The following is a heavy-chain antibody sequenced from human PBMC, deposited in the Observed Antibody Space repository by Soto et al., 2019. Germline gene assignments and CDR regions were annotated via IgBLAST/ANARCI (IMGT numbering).Heavy chain of an antibody. Sequence: PGGSLRLSCAASGFTFSSYSMNWVRQAPGKGLEWVSYIGIGSSTKYYADSVKGRFTISRDNAKNSLYLQMNSLRAEDTAVYYCARDQLYYNDISGRPLNAFDVWGQRTTVTVSS. CDR1: GFTFSSYS. D-gene: IGHD3-22*01. J-gene: IGHJ3*01. V-gene: IGHV3-48*01. CDR2: IGIGSSTK. CDR3: ARDQLYYNDISGRPLNAFDV.